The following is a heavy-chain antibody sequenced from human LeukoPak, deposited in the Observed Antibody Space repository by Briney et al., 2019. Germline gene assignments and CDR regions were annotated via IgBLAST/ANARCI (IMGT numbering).Heavy chain of an antibody. CDR3: ARRRMYYDILTGPYYYYYYMDV. D-gene: IGHD3-9*01. J-gene: IGHJ6*03. Sequence: SETLSLTCAVYGGSFSGYYWSWIRQPPGKGLEWIGEINHSGSTNYNPSLKSRVTISVDTSKNQFSLKLSSVTAADTAVYYCARRRMYYDILTGPYYYYYYMDVWGKGTTVTISS. CDR2: INHSGST. V-gene: IGHV4-34*01. CDR1: GGSFSGYY.